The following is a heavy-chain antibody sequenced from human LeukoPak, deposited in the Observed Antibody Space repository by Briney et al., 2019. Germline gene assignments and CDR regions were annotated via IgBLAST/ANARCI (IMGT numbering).Heavy chain of an antibody. CDR1: GFTFSDYY. J-gene: IGHJ6*03. CDR2: ISTTSSTR. Sequence: KPGGSPRLSCAASGFTFSDYYMSWIRQAPGKGLEWLSCISTTSSTRYYADSVKGRFTISRDNAKKSLYLQVNSLRAEDTAVYYCARTGDGYSSFSYYYYMDVWGKGTTVSVSS. V-gene: IGHV3-11*04. D-gene: IGHD5-24*01. CDR3: ARTGDGYSSFSYYYYMDV.